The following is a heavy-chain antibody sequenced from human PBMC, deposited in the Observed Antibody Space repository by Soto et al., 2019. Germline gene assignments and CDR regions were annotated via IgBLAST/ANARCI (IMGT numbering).Heavy chain of an antibody. J-gene: IGHJ5*02. D-gene: IGHD5-18*01. Sequence: SETLSLTCTVSGGSISSYYWSWIRQPPGKGLEWIGYIYYSGSTNYNPSLKSRVTISVDTSKNQFSLKLSSVTAADTAVYYCARGKRYSYGSQAFDPWGQGTLVTVSS. CDR1: GGSISSYY. V-gene: IGHV4-59*01. CDR3: ARGKRYSYGSQAFDP. CDR2: IYYSGST.